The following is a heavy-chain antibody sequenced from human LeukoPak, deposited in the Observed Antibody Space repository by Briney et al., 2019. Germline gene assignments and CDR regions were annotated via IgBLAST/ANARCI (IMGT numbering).Heavy chain of an antibody. V-gene: IGHV3-21*04. J-gene: IGHJ5*02. CDR3: ARVIGGIRYFDWYNWFDP. D-gene: IGHD3-9*01. CDR1: GFTFSDYS. Sequence: GGSLRRSCAASGFTFSDYSMNWVRQAPGKGLEWVSSISSRSAYIHYTDSVKGRFNISRDNAENSLYLQMNSLRAEDTAVYYCARVIGGIRYFDWYNWFDPWGQGTLVTVSS. CDR2: ISSRSAYI.